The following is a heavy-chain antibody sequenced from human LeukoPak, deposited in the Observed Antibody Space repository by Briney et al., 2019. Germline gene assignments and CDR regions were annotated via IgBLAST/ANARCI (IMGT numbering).Heavy chain of an antibody. Sequence: GGSLRLSCAAFGFTFSSYAMHWVRQAPGKGLEYVSAISSNGGSTYYANSMKGRFTISRDNSKNTLYLQMGRLRAEDMAVYYCARGCSGGSCYVYWGQGTLVTVSS. CDR2: ISSNGGST. CDR3: ARGCSGGSCYVY. D-gene: IGHD2-15*01. J-gene: IGHJ4*02. CDR1: GFTFSSYA. V-gene: IGHV3-64*01.